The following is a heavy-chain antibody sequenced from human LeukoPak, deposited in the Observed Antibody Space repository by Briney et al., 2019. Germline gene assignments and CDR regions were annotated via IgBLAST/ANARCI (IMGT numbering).Heavy chain of an antibody. Sequence: GGSLRLSCAASGFTFSGYAMSWVRQAPGKGLEWVSGISGSGDSTYYADSVKGRFTISRDNSKNTLYLQMNSLRAEDTAVYYCAREGDYYDSSGYFAPLDYWGQGTLVTVSS. CDR1: GFTFSGYA. V-gene: IGHV3-23*01. D-gene: IGHD3-22*01. CDR2: ISGSGDST. J-gene: IGHJ4*02. CDR3: AREGDYYDSSGYFAPLDY.